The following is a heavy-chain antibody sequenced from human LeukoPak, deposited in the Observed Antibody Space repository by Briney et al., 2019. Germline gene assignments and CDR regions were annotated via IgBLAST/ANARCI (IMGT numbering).Heavy chain of an antibody. CDR3: ARDLYSYGSGSYGV. CDR2: ISWNSGRV. J-gene: IGHJ6*02. D-gene: IGHD3-10*01. CDR1: GFIFDDYD. V-gene: IGHV3-9*01. Sequence: GGSLRLSCAASGFIFDDYDMHWVRQAPGKGLEWVSGISWNSGRVGYADSVKGRFTISRDNAKNSLYLQMNSLRGEDTAVYYCARDLYSYGSGSYGVWGQGTTVTVSS.